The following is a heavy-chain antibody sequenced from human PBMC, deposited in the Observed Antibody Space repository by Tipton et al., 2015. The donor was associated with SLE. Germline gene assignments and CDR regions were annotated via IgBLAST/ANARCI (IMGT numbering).Heavy chain of an antibody. J-gene: IGHJ4*02. CDR1: GISISTHY. Sequence: LRLSCKVSGISISTHYWSWIRQPPGKGLEWIGQMHNSGDSTYNPSLKSRVTMSVDTSKNHFSLKLTSVIAADTAVYYCARDIEAPGDFLYFDYWGQGILVTVSS. V-gene: IGHV4-59*11. CDR2: MHNSGDS. CDR3: ARDIEAPGDFLYFDY. D-gene: IGHD7-27*01.